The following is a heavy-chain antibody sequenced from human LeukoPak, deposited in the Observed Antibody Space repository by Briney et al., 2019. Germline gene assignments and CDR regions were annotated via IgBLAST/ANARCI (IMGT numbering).Heavy chain of an antibody. CDR1: GFTVTSYG. CDR3: ARDKCSTTSCHIYYYGMDV. V-gene: IGHV3-23*01. J-gene: IGHJ6*02. CDR2: FSATDGSA. Sequence: GGSLRLSCAASGFTVTSYGMTWVRQAPGKGLEWVSAFSATDGSAQYAESVRGRFTISRDNAKNSLYLQMNSLRAEDTAVYYCARDKCSTTSCHIYYYGMDVWGQGTTVTVSS. D-gene: IGHD2-2*01.